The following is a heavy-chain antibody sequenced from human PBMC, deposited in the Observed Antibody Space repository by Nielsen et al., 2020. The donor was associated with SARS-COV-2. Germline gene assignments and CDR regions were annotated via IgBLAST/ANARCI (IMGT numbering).Heavy chain of an antibody. Sequence: WIRQPPGKGLEWVAVISYDGSNKYYADSVKGRFTISRDNSKNTLYLQMNSLRAEDTAVYYCAKDHWYDYVWGSYRFIVHWGQGTLVTVSS. D-gene: IGHD3-16*02. CDR3: AKDHWYDYVWGSYRFIVH. J-gene: IGHJ4*02. V-gene: IGHV3-30*18. CDR2: ISYDGSNK.